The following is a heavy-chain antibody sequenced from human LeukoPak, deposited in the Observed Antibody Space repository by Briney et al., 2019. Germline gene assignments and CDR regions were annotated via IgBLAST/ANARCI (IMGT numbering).Heavy chain of an antibody. CDR3: AKGDLDWLLEED. CDR1: GFTFSSYA. J-gene: IGHJ4*02. D-gene: IGHD3-9*01. V-gene: IGHV3-23*01. CDR2: ISGSGGST. Sequence: GRSLRLSCAASGFTFSSYAMNWVRQAPGKGLEGVSAISGSGGSTYYADSVKGRFTISRDNSKNTLYLQMNSLRAEDTAVYYCAKGDLDWLLEEDWGQGTLVTVSS.